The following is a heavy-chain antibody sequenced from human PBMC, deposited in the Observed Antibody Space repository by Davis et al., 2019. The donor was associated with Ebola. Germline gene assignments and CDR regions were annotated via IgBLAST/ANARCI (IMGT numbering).Heavy chain of an antibody. D-gene: IGHD3-10*01. CDR2: IYYSGST. J-gene: IGHJ4*02. Sequence: MPSETLSLTCTVSGGSISSYYWSWIRQPPGKGLEWIGYIYYSGSTYYNPSLKSRVTISVDTSKNQFSLKLSSVTAADTAVYYCARAVNQILWFGEFDYWGQGTLVTVSS. V-gene: IGHV4-59*08. CDR3: ARAVNQILWFGEFDY. CDR1: GGSISSYY.